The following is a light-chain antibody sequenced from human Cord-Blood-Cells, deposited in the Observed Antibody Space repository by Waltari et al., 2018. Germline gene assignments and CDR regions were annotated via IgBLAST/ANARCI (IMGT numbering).Light chain of an antibody. Sequence: EIVMTQSPATLSVSPGESATLSCRASQSVSSNLAWYQQKPGQAPRLLIYGASTRATDIPARFSGSGSGTEFTLTISSLQSEDVAVYYCQQYNNWSPWTFGQGTKVEIK. V-gene: IGKV3-15*01. CDR1: QSVSSN. J-gene: IGKJ1*01. CDR3: QQYNNWSPWT. CDR2: GAS.